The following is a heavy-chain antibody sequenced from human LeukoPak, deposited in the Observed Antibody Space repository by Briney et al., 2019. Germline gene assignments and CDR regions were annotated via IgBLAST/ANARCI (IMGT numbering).Heavy chain of an antibody. V-gene: IGHV4-59*01. CDR1: SGSISSYY. CDR3: AREGVTKYYFDY. D-gene: IGHD4-11*01. Sequence: SQTLSLTCTVSSGSISSYYWSWIRQPPGKGLEWIGYIYYSGSTDYNPSLKSRVTISVDTSKNQFSLKLSSVTAADTAVYYCAREGVTKYYFDYWGQGTLVTVSS. J-gene: IGHJ4*02. CDR2: IYYSGST.